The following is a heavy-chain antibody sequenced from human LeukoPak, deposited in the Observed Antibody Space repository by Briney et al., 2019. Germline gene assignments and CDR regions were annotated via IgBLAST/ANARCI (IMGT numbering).Heavy chain of an antibody. CDR1: GFSITTYY. CDR3: ARDIREVGASHYFDY. D-gene: IGHD1-26*01. CDR2: IQSSGSS. Sequence: PSETLSLTCTVSGFSITTYYWSWIRQSPGNGLEWIGQIQSSGSSTYNPSLKSRVTISLDTSKNQFSLHLSSVTAADTAVYYCARDIREVGASHYFDYWGQGTLVTVTS. V-gene: IGHV4-59*01. J-gene: IGHJ4*02.